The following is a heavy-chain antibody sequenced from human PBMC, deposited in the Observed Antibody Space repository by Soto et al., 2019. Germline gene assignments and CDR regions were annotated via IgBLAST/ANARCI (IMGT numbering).Heavy chain of an antibody. D-gene: IGHD2-2*01. CDR1: RFTFSTYE. CDR3: VRYCSTTLCNGVATRTFDY. CDR2: ISSSGYTV. V-gene: IGHV3-48*03. J-gene: IGHJ4*02. Sequence: GSLRLSCAASRFTFSTYEMNWVRQAPGKGLEWVSYISSSGYTVYYADSVKGRFTISRDNTRNSLYLQMNSLRDEDTALYYCVRYCSTTLCNGVATRTFDYWGQGTLVTVSS.